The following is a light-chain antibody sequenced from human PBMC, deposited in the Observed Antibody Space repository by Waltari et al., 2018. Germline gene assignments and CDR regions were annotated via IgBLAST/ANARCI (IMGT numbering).Light chain of an antibody. J-gene: IGLJ2*01. CDR1: FGHSSYA. Sequence: QLVLTQSPSASASLGASVKLTCTLSFGHSSYAIAWHQQQPEKGPRYLLNLNSDGTRTKGDGIPDRFAGSSSGAGRYLTIASLQSEDEADYYCQTWGTGIRVFGGGTKLTVL. V-gene: IGLV4-69*01. CDR3: QTWGTGIRV. CDR2: LNSDGTR.